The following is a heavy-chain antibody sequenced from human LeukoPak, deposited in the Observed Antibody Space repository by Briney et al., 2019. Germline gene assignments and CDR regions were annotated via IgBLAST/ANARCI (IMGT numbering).Heavy chain of an antibody. CDR1: GGSFSGYY. V-gene: IGHV4-34*12. D-gene: IGHD6-19*01. Sequence: SETLSLTCAVYGGSFSGYYWSWIRQPPGKGLEWFGEIINAGITNYNPSLKSRVTISVVQAKKQFSLKLNSVTAAGTSVYYCARLVAGRNFGYGRRGTLVSVPS. J-gene: IGHJ4*02. CDR3: ARLVAGRNFGY. CDR2: IINAGIT.